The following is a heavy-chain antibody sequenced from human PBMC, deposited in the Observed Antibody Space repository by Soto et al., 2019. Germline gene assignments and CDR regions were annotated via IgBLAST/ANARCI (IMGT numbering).Heavy chain of an antibody. CDR2: IGWKSGSI. CDR3: AKGKHWLSYGMYV. Sequence: EVQLVESGGGLVQPGRSLRLSCAASGFTFDDYAMHWVREATGKGLECVSGIGWKSGSIGYADSVKSRFAISRDNAKNTLYLQMNTLRAEDRALYYCAKGKHWLSYGMYVWGQVLTLTVSS. D-gene: IGHD6-19*01. CDR1: GFTFDDYA. V-gene: IGHV3-9*01. J-gene: IGHJ6*02.